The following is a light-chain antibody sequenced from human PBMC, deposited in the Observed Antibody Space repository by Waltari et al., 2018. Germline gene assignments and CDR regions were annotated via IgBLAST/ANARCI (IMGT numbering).Light chain of an antibody. CDR1: QSVSSSY. CDR2: GAS. V-gene: IGKV3-20*01. J-gene: IGKJ5*01. CDR3: QQYGSSRF. Sequence: EIVLTQSPGTLSLSPGERATLSCRASQSVSSSYLAWYQQKPGQAPRLLIYGASSRATCIPDRFSGSGSGTEFTLTISRLEPEDFAVYYCQQYGSSRFFGQGTRLEIK.